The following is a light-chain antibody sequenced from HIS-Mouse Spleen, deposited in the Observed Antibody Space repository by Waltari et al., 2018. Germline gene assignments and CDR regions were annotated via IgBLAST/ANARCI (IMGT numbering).Light chain of an antibody. CDR2: EDS. CDR1: SFPKKY. V-gene: IGLV3-10*01. CDR3: YSTDSSGNHRV. J-gene: IGLJ2*01. Sequence: SYELTQPPSASGAPRKTARNTCPGTSFPKKYAFWYQQKSGQAPVLVTYEDSKRPSGIPERFSGSSSGTMATLTISGAQVEDEADYYCYSTDSSGNHRVFGGGTKLTVL.